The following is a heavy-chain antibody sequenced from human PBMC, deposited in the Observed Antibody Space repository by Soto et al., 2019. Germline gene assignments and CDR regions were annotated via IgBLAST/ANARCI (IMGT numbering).Heavy chain of an antibody. J-gene: IGHJ6*02. D-gene: IGHD6-6*01. CDR1: GCSFTSYW. CDR2: IYPGDSDT. V-gene: IGHV5-51*01. CDR3: ARPLAARDYYYYGMDV. Sequence: GESLKISFKGSGCSFTSYWIGWVRQMPGKGLEWMGIIYPGDSDTRYSPSFQGQVTISADKSISTDYLQWSSLKASDTAMYYCARPLAARDYYYYGMDVWGQGTTVTVSS.